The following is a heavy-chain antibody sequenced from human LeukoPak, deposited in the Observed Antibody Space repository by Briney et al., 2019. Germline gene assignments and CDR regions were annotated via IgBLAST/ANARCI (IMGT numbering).Heavy chain of an antibody. V-gene: IGHV4-39*02. CDR1: GGSISSSSYY. J-gene: IGHJ3*02. CDR2: IYYSGST. CDR3: ARDFSIAAAGDDAFDI. Sequence: SETLSLTCTVSGGSISSSSYYWGWIRQPPGKGLEWIGSIYYSGSTYYNPSLKSRVTISVDTSKNQFSLKLSSVTAADTAVYYCARDFSIAAAGDDAFDIWGQGTMVTVSS. D-gene: IGHD6-13*01.